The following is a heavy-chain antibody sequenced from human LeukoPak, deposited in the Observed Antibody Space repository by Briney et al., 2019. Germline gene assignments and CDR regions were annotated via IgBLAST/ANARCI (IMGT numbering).Heavy chain of an antibody. V-gene: IGHV3-7*04. CDR2: IKQDRGEI. CDR3: AGGSGFLIDS. Sequence: GRSLRLSCVASGSPLSAYWMTWVRQAPGKGLEWVANIKQDRGEIYYADSVRGRFTITRDNTENSLFLQMEGLRAEDTAVYYCAGGSGFLIDSWGQGTLVTVSS. D-gene: IGHD2-15*01. J-gene: IGHJ4*02. CDR1: GSPLSAYW.